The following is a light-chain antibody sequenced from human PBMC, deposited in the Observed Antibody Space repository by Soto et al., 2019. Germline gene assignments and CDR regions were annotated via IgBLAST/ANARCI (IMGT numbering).Light chain of an antibody. V-gene: IGLV2-23*03. Sequence: QSALTQPASVSGSPGQSISISCTGTSSDVGSYNLVSWYQQHPGKAPKLMIYEGSKRPSGVSNRFSGPKSGNTASLTISGLQAEDEADYYCCSYAGSSTFGFGGGTKLTVL. J-gene: IGLJ3*02. CDR2: EGS. CDR1: SSDVGSYNL. CDR3: CSYAGSSTFG.